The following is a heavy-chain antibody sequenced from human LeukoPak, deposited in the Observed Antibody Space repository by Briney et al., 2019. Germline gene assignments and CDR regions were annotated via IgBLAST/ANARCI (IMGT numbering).Heavy chain of an antibody. CDR3: ARSGSYYAY. J-gene: IGHJ4*02. V-gene: IGHV3-23*01. Sequence: PGGSLRLSCTASGFTFSTYAMSWVRQAPGKGLEWVSSISADGAGRYYADSVKGRFIISRDNSRNTLYMQMISLRAEDTAVYYCARSGSYYAYWGQGTLVTVSS. D-gene: IGHD1-26*01. CDR1: GFTFSTYA. CDR2: ISADGAGR.